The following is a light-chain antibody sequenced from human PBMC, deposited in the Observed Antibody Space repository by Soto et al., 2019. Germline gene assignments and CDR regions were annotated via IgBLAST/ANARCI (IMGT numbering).Light chain of an antibody. J-gene: IGLJ2*01. CDR2: MNN. V-gene: IGLV1-47*01. CDR1: TSNIGSNY. Sequence: QSVLTQPPSASGTPGQRVTTSCSGSTSNIGSNYVYWYQQLPGTAPKLLIYMNNQRPSGVPDRFSGSKSGTSASLAISGLRSEDEADYYCAAWDDSLSGRVFGGGTKLTVL. CDR3: AAWDDSLSGRV.